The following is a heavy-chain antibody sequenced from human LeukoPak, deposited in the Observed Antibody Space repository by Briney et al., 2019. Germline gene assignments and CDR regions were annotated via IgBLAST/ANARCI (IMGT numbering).Heavy chain of an antibody. CDR3: ARGSRVYYYDTFDY. J-gene: IGHJ4*02. D-gene: IGHD3-22*01. CDR1: GYTFTSYD. V-gene: IGHV1-8*01. CDR2: MNPNSGNT. Sequence: ASVNVSCKASGYTFTSYDINWVRQATGQGLEWMGWMNPNSGNTGYAQKFQGRVTMTRNTSISTAYMELSSLRSEDTAVYYCARGSRVYYYDTFDYWGQGTLVTVSS.